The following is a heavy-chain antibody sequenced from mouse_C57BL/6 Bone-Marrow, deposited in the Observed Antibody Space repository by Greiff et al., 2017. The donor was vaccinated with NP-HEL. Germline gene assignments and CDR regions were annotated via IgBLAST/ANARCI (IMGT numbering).Heavy chain of an antibody. CDR1: GYTFTDHT. D-gene: IGHD1-1*01. CDR3: ARRGYYGSSLAWFAY. CDR2: IYPRDGST. V-gene: IGHV1-78*01. J-gene: IGHJ3*01. Sequence: VKLQESDAELVKPGASVKISCKVSGYTFTDHTIHWMKQRPEQGLEWIGYIYPRDGSTKYNEKFKGKATLTADKSSSTAYMQLNSLTSEDSAVYFCARRGYYGSSLAWFAYWGQGTLVTVSA.